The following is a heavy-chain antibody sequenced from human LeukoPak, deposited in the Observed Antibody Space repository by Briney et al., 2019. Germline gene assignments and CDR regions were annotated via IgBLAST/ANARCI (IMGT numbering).Heavy chain of an antibody. Sequence: GASVKVSCKASGYTFTGYYMHWVRQAPGQGLEWMGWINPNSGGTNYAQKFQGRVTMTRDTSISTAYMELSRLRSDDTAVYYCARDADRYRSSTSCYDGGYYYHMDFWSKATTVTVSS. J-gene: IGHJ6*03. D-gene: IGHD2-2*01. CDR1: GYTFTGYY. V-gene: IGHV1-2*02. CDR2: INPNSGGT. CDR3: ARDADRYRSSTSCYDGGYYYHMDF.